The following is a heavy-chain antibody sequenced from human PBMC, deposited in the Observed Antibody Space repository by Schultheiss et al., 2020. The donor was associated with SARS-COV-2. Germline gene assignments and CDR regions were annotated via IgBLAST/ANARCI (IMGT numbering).Heavy chain of an antibody. CDR1: GGSISSGGYY. D-gene: IGHD2-2*02. J-gene: IGHJ4*02. Sequence: SETLSLTCTVSGGSISSGGYYWSWIRQHPGKGLEWIGYIYYSGSTYYNPSLKSRVTISVDTSKNQFSLKLSSVTAADTAVYYCARVPDAIGEGYFDYWGQGTLVTVSS. V-gene: IGHV4-30-4*08. CDR2: IYYSGST. CDR3: ARVPDAIGEGYFDY.